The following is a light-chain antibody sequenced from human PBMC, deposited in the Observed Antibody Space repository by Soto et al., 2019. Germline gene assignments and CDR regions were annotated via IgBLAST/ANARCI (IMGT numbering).Light chain of an antibody. CDR3: QQYNTWPRT. V-gene: IGKV3-15*01. CDR1: QSVSTN. J-gene: IGKJ1*01. Sequence: EIVMTQSPATLSVSPGERATLYCRASQSVSTNLAWYQQKPGQAPRLLIYGASTRATAVPARFTASGSGTEFTLTISSLQSEDFAVYYCQQYNTWPRTFGQGTKVDIK. CDR2: GAS.